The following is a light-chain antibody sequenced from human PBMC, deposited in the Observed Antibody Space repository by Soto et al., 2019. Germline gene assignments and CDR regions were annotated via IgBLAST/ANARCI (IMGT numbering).Light chain of an antibody. CDR2: DAS. Sequence: DIQMTQSPSSLSASVGDRVTITCQASQDISNYLIWYQQKPGKAPKLLIYDASNLETGVPSRFSGSGSGTDFTFTISSLQPEDTATYYCQRYDNFPLTFGQGTRLEIK. V-gene: IGKV1-33*01. J-gene: IGKJ5*01. CDR1: QDISNY. CDR3: QRYDNFPLT.